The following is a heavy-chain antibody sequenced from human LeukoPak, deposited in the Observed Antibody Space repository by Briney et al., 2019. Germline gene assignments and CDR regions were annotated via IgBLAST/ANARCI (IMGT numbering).Heavy chain of an antibody. CDR2: IYYSGST. J-gene: IGHJ4*02. CDR1: GDSISNNY. Sequence: SETLSLTCSVFGDSISNNYWSWIRQPPGKGLEWIGYIYYSGSTNYNPSLKSRVTISVDTSKNQFSLKLSSVTAADTAVYYCARSKDILTGYCFDYWGQGTLVTVSS. D-gene: IGHD3-9*01. V-gene: IGHV4-59*01. CDR3: ARSKDILTGYCFDY.